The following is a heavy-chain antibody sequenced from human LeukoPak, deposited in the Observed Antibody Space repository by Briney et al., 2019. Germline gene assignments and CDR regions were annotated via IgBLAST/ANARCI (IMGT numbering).Heavy chain of an antibody. J-gene: IGHJ4*02. CDR3: ASLTTVTQGYFDS. Sequence: SETLSLTCTVSGGSITSYYWSWIRQPPGKGLEWIGYIYYSGSTNYNLSLKSRLTISVDASKNQFSLKLSSVTATDTAVYYCASLTTVTQGYFDSWGQGTLVTVSS. V-gene: IGHV4-59*08. CDR2: IYYSGST. CDR1: GGSITSYY. D-gene: IGHD4-17*01.